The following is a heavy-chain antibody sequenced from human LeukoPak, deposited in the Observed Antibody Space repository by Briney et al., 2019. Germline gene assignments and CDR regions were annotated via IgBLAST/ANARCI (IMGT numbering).Heavy chain of an antibody. J-gene: IGHJ4*02. D-gene: IGHD1-1*01. Sequence: SETLSLTCAVYGGSFSGYYWSWIRQPPGKGLEWIGEINHSGSTNYNPSLKSRVTISLDTSKKQFSLKVSSVTAADTAVYYCTKERAGTTIDYWGQGTLVTVSS. CDR1: GGSFSGYY. CDR2: INHSGST. CDR3: TKERAGTTIDY. V-gene: IGHV4-34*01.